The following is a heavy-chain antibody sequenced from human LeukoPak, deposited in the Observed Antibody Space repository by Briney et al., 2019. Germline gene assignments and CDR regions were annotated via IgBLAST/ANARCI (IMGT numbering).Heavy chain of an antibody. CDR1: GYTFTSYG. V-gene: IGHV1-18*01. CDR2: FSAYNGDT. CDR3: ARAVAAGYYYMDV. Sequence: ASVKVSCKASGYTFTSYGISWVRQAPGQGLEWMGWFSAYNGDTNYAQKLQGRVTMTTDTSTSTAYMELRSLRSDDTAVYYCARAVAAGYYYMDVWGKGTTVTVSS. J-gene: IGHJ6*03. D-gene: IGHD6-13*01.